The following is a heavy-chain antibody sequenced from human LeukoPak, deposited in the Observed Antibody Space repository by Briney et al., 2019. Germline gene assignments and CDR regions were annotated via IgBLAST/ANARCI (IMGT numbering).Heavy chain of an antibody. J-gene: IGHJ5*02. Sequence: PSETLSLTCAVSGYSISSGYYWGRIRQPPGKGLEWIGSIYHSGSTYYNPSLKSRVTISVDTSKNQFSLKLSSVTAADTAVYYCARHAVPVPASRFDPWGQGTLVTVSS. D-gene: IGHD2-2*01. CDR3: ARHAVPVPASRFDP. V-gene: IGHV4-38-2*01. CDR1: GYSISSGYY. CDR2: IYHSGST.